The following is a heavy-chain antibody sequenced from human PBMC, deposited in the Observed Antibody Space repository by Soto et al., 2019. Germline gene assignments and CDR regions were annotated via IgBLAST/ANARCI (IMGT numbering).Heavy chain of an antibody. J-gene: IGHJ4*02. CDR1: GFTFANAW. Sequence: PGGSLRLSCAASGFTFANAWMSWVRQAPGKGLEWVGRVRSKADGGTTDYAAPVKGRFTISRDDSENTLYLQMNSLKIDDTAVYYCRRDWDYPVLWGQGTLGTVSS. CDR3: RRDWDYPVL. CDR2: VRSKADGGTT. V-gene: IGHV3-15*01. D-gene: IGHD1-7*01.